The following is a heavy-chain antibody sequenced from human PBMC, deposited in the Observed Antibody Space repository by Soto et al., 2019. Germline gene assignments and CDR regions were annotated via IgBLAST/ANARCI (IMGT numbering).Heavy chain of an antibody. D-gene: IGHD3-9*01. J-gene: IGHJ4*02. CDR3: AKDGASDILTGKGPLDY. Sequence: GGSLRLSCAASGFTFSSYAMSWVRQAPGKGLEWVSAISGSGGSTYYADSVKGRFTISRDNSKNTLYLQMNSLRAEDTAVYYCAKDGASDILTGKGPLDYWGQGTLVTVSS. CDR2: ISGSGGST. V-gene: IGHV3-23*01. CDR1: GFTFSSYA.